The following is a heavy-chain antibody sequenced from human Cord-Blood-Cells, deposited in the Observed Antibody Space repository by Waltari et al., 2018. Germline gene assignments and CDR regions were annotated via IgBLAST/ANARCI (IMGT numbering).Heavy chain of an antibody. CDR2: IWYDGSNK. D-gene: IGHD3-16*01. CDR3: ARDLGGGWFDP. V-gene: IGHV3-33*01. CDR1: GFTFSSYG. Sequence: QVQLVESGGGVVQPGRYLRRACAASGFTFSSYGMPGVRQAPGKGLEWVAVIWYDGSNKYYADSVKGRFTISRDNSKNTLYLQMNSLRAEDTAVYYCARDLGGGWFDPWGQGTLVTVSS. J-gene: IGHJ5*02.